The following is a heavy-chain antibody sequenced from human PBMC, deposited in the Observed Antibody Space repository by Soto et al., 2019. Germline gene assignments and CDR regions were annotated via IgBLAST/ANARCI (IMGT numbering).Heavy chain of an antibody. J-gene: IGHJ5*02. CDR1: GFTFSIYA. Sequence: PGGSLRLSCSASGFTFSIYAMHWVRQAPGKGLEYVSSISTNGGSTHYADSVKGRFTISRDNAKNSLYLQMNSLRAEDTAVYYCASTKIGPWGQGTLVTVSS. CDR2: ISTNGGST. D-gene: IGHD2-8*01. V-gene: IGHV3-64*04. CDR3: ASTKIGP.